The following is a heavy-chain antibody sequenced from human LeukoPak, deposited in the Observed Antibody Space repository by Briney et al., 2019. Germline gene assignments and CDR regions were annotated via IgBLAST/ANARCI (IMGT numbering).Heavy chain of an antibody. D-gene: IGHD4-17*01. CDR2: IQSDGSSK. CDR1: GFTFSSYA. CDR3: IGDRPDY. J-gene: IGHJ4*02. Sequence: GGSLRLSCAASGFTFSSYAIQWVRQAPGKGLEWVAFIQSDGSSKYYADSVQGRFTISRDNSKNTGYLQMNSLRVEDTAVYYCIGDRPDYWGQGTLVTVSS. V-gene: IGHV3-30*02.